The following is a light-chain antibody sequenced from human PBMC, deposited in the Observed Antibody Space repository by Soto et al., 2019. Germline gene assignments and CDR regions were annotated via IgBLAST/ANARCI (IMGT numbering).Light chain of an antibody. CDR2: DAY. V-gene: IGKV1-5*01. Sequence: DIQMHQATYTLAASVGDIVTMTCRASPSISSWLAWDQQKPGKAPKLLIYDAYTFEIGVPSRCTGSGSGTEFTLTLSRLQHDDVSIYDCQPNKSYSWTFGQGSKVQIK. CDR1: PSISSW. CDR3: QPNKSYSWT. J-gene: IGKJ1*01.